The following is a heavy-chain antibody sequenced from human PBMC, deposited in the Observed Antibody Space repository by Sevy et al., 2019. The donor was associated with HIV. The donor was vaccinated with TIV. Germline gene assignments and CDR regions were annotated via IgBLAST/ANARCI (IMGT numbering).Heavy chain of an antibody. V-gene: IGHV3-43*01. CDR3: AKDMASGGGGAYYFDY. CDR2: ISWDGGST. CDR1: GFTFDDHT. Sequence: GGSLRLSCAASGFTFDDHTMHWVRQPPGKGLEWVSHISWDGGSTYYADSVKGRFTISRDNSKNSLFLQMNSLGAEDTALYYCAKDMASGGGGAYYFDYWGQGTLVTVSS. J-gene: IGHJ4*02. D-gene: IGHD3-16*01.